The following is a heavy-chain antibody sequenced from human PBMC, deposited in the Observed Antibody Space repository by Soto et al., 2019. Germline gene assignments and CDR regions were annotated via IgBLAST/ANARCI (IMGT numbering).Heavy chain of an antibody. D-gene: IGHD6-19*01. V-gene: IGHV3-23*01. CDR3: AKTERGSGWYWGRLDY. CDR2: ISGSGGST. Sequence: GGSLRLSCAASGFTFSSYAMSWVRQSPGKGLEWVSAISGSGGSTYYADSVKGRFTISRDNSKNTLYLQMNSLRAEDTAVYYCAKTERGSGWYWGRLDYWGQGTLVTVSS. J-gene: IGHJ4*02. CDR1: GFTFSSYA.